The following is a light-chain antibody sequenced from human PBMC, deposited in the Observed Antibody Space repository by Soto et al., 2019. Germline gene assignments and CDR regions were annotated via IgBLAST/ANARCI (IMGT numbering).Light chain of an antibody. V-gene: IGKV3-15*01. CDR1: QSVSSN. CDR3: QQYNNWPFS. J-gene: IGKJ5*01. CDR2: GAS. Sequence: EIVTTQSPSTLSVSPGERATLSCRASQSVSSNLAWYQQKPGQAPRLLIYGASTRATGIPARFSGTGSETDFTLTISGLHSEDSAVYFCQQYNNWPFSFAQGTRMEI.